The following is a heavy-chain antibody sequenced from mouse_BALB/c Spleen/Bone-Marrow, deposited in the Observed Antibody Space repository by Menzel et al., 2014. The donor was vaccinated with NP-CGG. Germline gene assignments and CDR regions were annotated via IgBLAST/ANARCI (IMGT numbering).Heavy chain of an antibody. V-gene: IGHV7-3*02. CDR2: IRNKANGYTT. CDR3: ARDNYYGYHWYFDV. CDR1: GFTFTDYY. J-gene: IGHJ1*01. Sequence: EVMLVESGGGLVQPGGSLRLSCATSGFTFTDYYMSWVRQPPGKALEWLGFIRNKANGYTTEYSASVKGRFTISRDNSQSILYLQMNTLRAEDSATYYCARDNYYGYHWYFDVWGAGTTVTVSP. D-gene: IGHD1-2*01.